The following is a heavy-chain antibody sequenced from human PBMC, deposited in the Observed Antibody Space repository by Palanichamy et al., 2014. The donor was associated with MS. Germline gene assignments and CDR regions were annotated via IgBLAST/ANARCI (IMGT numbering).Heavy chain of an antibody. Sequence: QLQLQESGPGLVKPSETLSLTCTVSGGSISSSSYYWGWIRQPPGKGLEWIGSIYYSGSTYYNPSLKSRVTISVDTSKNQFSLKLSSVTAADTAVYYCARHLLATYDSSARTDLDWFDPWGQGTLVTVSS. CDR1: GGSISSSSYY. CDR3: ARHLLATYDSSARTDLDWFDP. V-gene: IGHV4-39*01. J-gene: IGHJ5*02. D-gene: IGHD3-22*01. CDR2: IYYSGST.